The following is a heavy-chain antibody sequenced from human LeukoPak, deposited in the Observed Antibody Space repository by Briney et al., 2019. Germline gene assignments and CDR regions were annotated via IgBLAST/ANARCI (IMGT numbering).Heavy chain of an antibody. J-gene: IGHJ6*02. CDR1: GFTFSGYG. D-gene: IGHD3-10*01. CDR3: AKDNSYYYASGSSDYGMDV. Sequence: PGRSLRLSCAASGFTFSGYGMHWVRQAPGKGLEWVAVIPYDGSNKYYADSVKGRFTISRDNSKNTLYLQMNSLRAEDTAVYYCAKDNSYYYASGSSDYGMDVWGQGTTVTVSS. CDR2: IPYDGSNK. V-gene: IGHV3-30*18.